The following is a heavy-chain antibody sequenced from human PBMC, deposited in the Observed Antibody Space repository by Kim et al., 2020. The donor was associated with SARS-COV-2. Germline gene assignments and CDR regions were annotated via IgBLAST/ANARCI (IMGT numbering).Heavy chain of an antibody. Sequence: SETLSLTCTVSGGSISSSSYYWGWIRQPPGKGLEWIGSIYYSGSTYYNPSLKSRVTISVDTSKNQFSLKLSSVTAADTAVYYCAREGTGDYGDYWGQGTL. V-gene: IGHV4-39*07. D-gene: IGHD1-1*01. CDR1: GGSISSSSYY. CDR2: IYYSGST. CDR3: AREGTGDYGDY. J-gene: IGHJ4*02.